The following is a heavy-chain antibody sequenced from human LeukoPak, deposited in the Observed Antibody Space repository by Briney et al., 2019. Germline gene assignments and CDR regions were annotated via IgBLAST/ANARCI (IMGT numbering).Heavy chain of an antibody. CDR2: IYTSGST. V-gene: IGHV4-4*07. CDR3: ASSGSYYAEYFST. CDR1: GGSISSYY. Sequence: PSETLSLTCTVSGGSISSYYWSWIRQPAGKGLEWIGRIYTSGSTNCNPSLKSRVTMSVDTSKNQFSLKLSSVTAADTAVYYCASSGSYYAEYFSTGARAPWSPSPQ. D-gene: IGHD1-26*01. J-gene: IGHJ1*01.